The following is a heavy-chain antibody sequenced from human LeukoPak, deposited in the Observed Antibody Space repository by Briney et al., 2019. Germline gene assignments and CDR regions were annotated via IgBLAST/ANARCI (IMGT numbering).Heavy chain of an antibody. D-gene: IGHD3-16*02. J-gene: IGHJ4*02. CDR3: AKGTLTFGGVIVQPFDY. V-gene: IGHV3-23*01. CDR2: ISGSGGST. Sequence: GGSLRLSCAASGFTFSSYAMSWVRQAPGKGLEWVPAISGSGGSTYYADSVKGRFTISRDNSKNTLYLQMNSLRAEDTAVYYCAKGTLTFGGVIVQPFDYWGQGTLVTVSS. CDR1: GFTFSSYA.